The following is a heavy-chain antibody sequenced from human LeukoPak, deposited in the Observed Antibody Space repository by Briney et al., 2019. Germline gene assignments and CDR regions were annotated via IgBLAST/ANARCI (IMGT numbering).Heavy chain of an antibody. V-gene: IGHV3-9*03. CDR3: AKGFGLGTYSSSSYDY. D-gene: IGHD6-6*01. CDR2: ISWNSGSI. Sequence: GRSLRLSCAASGFTFDDYAMHWGRQAPGKGLEWVSGISWNSGSIGYADSVKGRFTISRDNAKNSLYLQMNSLRAEDMALYYCAKGFGLGTYSSSSYDYWGQGTLVTVSS. CDR1: GFTFDDYA. J-gene: IGHJ4*02.